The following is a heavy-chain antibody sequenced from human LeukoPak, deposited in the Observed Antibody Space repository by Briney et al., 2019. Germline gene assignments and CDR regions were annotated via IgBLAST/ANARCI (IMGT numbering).Heavy chain of an antibody. J-gene: IGHJ1*01. CDR1: GFTFSSYW. CDR2: IKSDGST. V-gene: IGHV3-74*01. Sequence: GGSLRLSRAASGFTFSSYWMHWVRQAPGKGLVWVSRIKSDGSTNYADSVKGRFTISRDNAKNTVSLQMNSLRAKDTGVYYCARAPSEIGGYYPEYFRHWGQGTLVTVSS. CDR3: ARAPSEIGGYYPEYFRH. D-gene: IGHD3-22*01.